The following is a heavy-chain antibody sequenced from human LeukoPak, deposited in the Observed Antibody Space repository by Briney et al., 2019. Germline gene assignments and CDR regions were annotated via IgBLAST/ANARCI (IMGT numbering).Heavy chain of an antibody. CDR2: IYYSGST. CDR1: DGSISSSTYY. Sequence: SETLSLTCTVSDGSISSSTYYWGWIRQPPGKGLEWIGSIYYSGSTYYNPSLKSRVTISVDTSKNQFSLSSVTAADTAVYYCTRHSRGPAAGPAFDYWGQGTLVTVSP. J-gene: IGHJ4*02. D-gene: IGHD6-13*01. CDR3: TRHSRGPAAGPAFDY. V-gene: IGHV4-39*01.